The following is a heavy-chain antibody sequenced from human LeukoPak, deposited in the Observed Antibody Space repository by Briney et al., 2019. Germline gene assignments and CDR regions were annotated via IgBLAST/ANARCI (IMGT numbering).Heavy chain of an antibody. Sequence: KSSETLSLTCTVSGGSISSSSYYWGWIRQPPGKGLEWIGSIYYSGSTYYNPSLKSRVTISVDTSKNQFSLKLSSVTAADTAVYYCARDPHYGWDLYYYYYYMDVWGKGTTVTVSS. J-gene: IGHJ6*03. CDR1: GGSISSSSYY. CDR2: IYYSGST. D-gene: IGHD3-10*01. V-gene: IGHV4-39*07. CDR3: ARDPHYGWDLYYYYYYMDV.